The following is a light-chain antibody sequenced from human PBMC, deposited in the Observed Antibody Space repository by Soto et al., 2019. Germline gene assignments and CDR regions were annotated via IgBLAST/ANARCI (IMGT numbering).Light chain of an antibody. V-gene: IGKV1-33*01. CDR1: QDISNY. CDR2: DAS. J-gene: IGKJ2*01. CDR3: QHSDSIPYT. Sequence: DIQMTQSPPSLSVSVGDRVTITCQATQDISNYLNWYQHKSGKAPKLLIYDASNLETGVPSRFSGSGAGTYFTLTISGLQPEGLATSYCQHSDSIPYTFGQGPKLEIK.